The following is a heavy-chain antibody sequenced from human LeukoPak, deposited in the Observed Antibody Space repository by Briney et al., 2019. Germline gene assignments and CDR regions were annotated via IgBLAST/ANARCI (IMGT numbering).Heavy chain of an antibody. Sequence: GGSLRLSCAASGFTFSTSAMSWVRQPPGKGLEWVSAISGSAASTYYADSVKGRFTISRDNSKNTLYLQMNSLRAEDTAVYYCAKAPGGIVGYWGQGTLVTVSS. D-gene: IGHD3-16*01. J-gene: IGHJ4*02. CDR3: AKAPGGIVGY. CDR1: GFTFSTSA. CDR2: ISGSAAST. V-gene: IGHV3-23*01.